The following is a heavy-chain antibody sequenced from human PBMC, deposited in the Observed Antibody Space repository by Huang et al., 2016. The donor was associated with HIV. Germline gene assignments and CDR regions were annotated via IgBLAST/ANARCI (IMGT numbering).Heavy chain of an antibody. V-gene: IGHV4-39*01. D-gene: IGHD3-10*01. CDR1: DGSISSSSYY. CDR3: AAMVRGVISYFDY. Sequence: QLQLQESGPGLVKPSETLSLTCTVSDGSISSSSYYWGWIRQPPGKGLAWIATFFYDGNTYYNQSLKSRVTISVDTSNNQFSLNLSSVTAADTAVYYCAAMVRGVISYFDYWGQGTLVTVSS. J-gene: IGHJ4*02. CDR2: FFYDGNT.